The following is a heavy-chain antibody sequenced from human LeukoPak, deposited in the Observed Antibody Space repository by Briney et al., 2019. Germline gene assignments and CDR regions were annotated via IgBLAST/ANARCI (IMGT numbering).Heavy chain of an antibody. D-gene: IGHD6-19*01. CDR3: ARDQWLAYYYHGMDV. V-gene: IGHV3-13*04. CDR2: IGTSGDT. CDR1: GFTFSSYG. J-gene: IGHJ6*02. Sequence: PGGSLRLSCAASGFTFSSYGMHWVRQATGKGLEWVSVIGTSGDTYYAGSVKGRFTISRDKAENSLYQQMNSLRAEDTAIYYCARDQWLAYYYHGMDVWGQGTTVTVSS.